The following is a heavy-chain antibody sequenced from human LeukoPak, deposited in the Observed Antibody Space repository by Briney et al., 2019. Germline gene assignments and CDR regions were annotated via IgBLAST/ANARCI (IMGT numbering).Heavy chain of an antibody. D-gene: IGHD1-14*01. Sequence: LRLSCAASGFTFSSYAMNWVRQAPGKGLEWIAYIYYSGTTYYNPSLKSRITISVDTSKNQFSLKLSSVTAADTAVYYCARGQPYYFDYWGQGTLVTVSS. V-gene: IGHV4-31*02. CDR1: GFTFSSYA. CDR3: ARGQPYYFDY. J-gene: IGHJ4*02. CDR2: IYYSGTT.